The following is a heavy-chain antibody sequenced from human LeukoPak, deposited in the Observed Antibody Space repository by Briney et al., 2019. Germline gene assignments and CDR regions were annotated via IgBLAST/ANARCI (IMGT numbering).Heavy chain of an antibody. V-gene: IGHV3-7*01. J-gene: IGHJ4*02. Sequence: GGSLRLSCAASGFTFSSYWMTWVRQAPGKGLQWVANINQDGSEKYYVDSVKGRFTISRDNAKNSLYLQMDSLRTEDTAVYYCARVLDGNWGQGTLVTVSS. CDR2: INQDGSEK. CDR3: ARVLDGN. D-gene: IGHD5-24*01. CDR1: GFTFSSYW.